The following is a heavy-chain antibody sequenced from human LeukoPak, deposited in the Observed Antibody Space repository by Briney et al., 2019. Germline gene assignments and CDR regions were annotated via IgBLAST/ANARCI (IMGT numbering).Heavy chain of an antibody. Sequence: GGSLRLSCAASGLTFSNYWMDWVRQAPGKGLEWVANIKQDGSEKNYVDSVKGRFIISRDNAKNSLYLQMNTLRADDTAVYYCARNGFGTGSNWGQGTLVTVSS. D-gene: IGHD2-8*01. CDR3: ARNGFGTGSN. CDR2: IKQDGSEK. J-gene: IGHJ4*02. V-gene: IGHV3-7*03. CDR1: GLTFSNYW.